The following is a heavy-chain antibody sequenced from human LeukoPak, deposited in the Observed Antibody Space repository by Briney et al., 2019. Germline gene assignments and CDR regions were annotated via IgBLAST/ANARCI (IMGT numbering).Heavy chain of an antibody. D-gene: IGHD3-10*02. CDR3: ARLYSGRGSFDY. CDR2: IYYSGST. V-gene: IGHV4-39*01. CDR1: GGSISSSSYY. J-gene: IGHJ4*02. Sequence: SETLSLTCTVSGGSISSSSYYWGWIRQPPGKGLEWSGRIYYSGSTYYNPSLKSRVTISVDTSKNQFSLKLSSVTAADTAVYYCARLYSGRGSFDYWGQGTLVTVSS.